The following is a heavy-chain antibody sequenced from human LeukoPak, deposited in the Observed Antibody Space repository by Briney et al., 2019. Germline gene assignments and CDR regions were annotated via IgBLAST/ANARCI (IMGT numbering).Heavy chain of an antibody. CDR1: GGSFSGYY. CDR2: INHSGST. J-gene: IGHJ4*02. Sequence: SETLSLTCAVYGGSFSGYYWSWIRQPPGKGLEWIGEINHSGSTNYNPSLKSRVTISVDTSKNQFSLKLSSVTAADTAVYYCARAREYLMVRGFDYWGQGTLVTVSS. V-gene: IGHV4-34*01. CDR3: ARAREYLMVRGFDY. D-gene: IGHD3-10*01.